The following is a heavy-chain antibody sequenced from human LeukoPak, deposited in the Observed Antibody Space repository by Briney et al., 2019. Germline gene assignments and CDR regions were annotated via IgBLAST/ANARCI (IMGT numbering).Heavy chain of an antibody. J-gene: IGHJ4*02. CDR1: GFTVSSYA. CDR2: ITGSGCST. V-gene: IGHV3-23*01. D-gene: IGHD2-15*01. CDR3: AKIRGRRVAASSVDY. Sequence: PGGSLRLSCAASGFTVSSYAMSWVRQAPGKGLEWVSAITGSGCSTYYADSVRGRFTISRDNSKNTLYLQMNSLRAEDTAIYYCAKIRGRRVAASSVDYWGQGTLVTVSS.